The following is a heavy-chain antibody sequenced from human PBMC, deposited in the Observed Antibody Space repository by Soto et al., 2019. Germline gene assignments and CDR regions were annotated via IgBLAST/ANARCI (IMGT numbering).Heavy chain of an antibody. D-gene: IGHD6-19*01. V-gene: IGHV1-69*01. CDR3: ARDLAGYSSGWYGPDYYYGMDV. CDR2: IIPIFGTA. CDR1: GGTFSSYA. J-gene: IGHJ6*02. Sequence: QVQLVQSGAEVKKPGSSVKVSCKASGGTFSSYAISWVRQAPGQGLEWMGGIIPIFGTANYAQKFQGRVTITADEPTSTAYMELSSLRSEDTAVYYCARDLAGYSSGWYGPDYYYGMDVWGQGTTVTVSS.